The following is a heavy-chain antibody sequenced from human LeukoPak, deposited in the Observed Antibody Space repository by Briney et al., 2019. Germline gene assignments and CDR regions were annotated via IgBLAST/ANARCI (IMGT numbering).Heavy chain of an antibody. V-gene: IGHV1-18*04. CDR3: TRGVALATVYYFDF. J-gene: IGHJ4*02. CDR2: ISNHNGNT. CDR1: GFTFSAYG. D-gene: IGHD3-10*01. Sequence: ASVKVSCKTSGFTFSAYGIAWVRQAPGHGPEWMGGISNHNGNTKYAQKFQDRITVTTETSTGTASMELRSLKPDDTGIYYCTRGVALATVYYFDFWGRGTQVTVAS.